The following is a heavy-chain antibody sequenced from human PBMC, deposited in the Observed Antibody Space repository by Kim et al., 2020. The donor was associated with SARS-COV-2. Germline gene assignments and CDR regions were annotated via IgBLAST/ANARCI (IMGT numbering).Heavy chain of an antibody. CDR3: ARDPRRGAAELFDY. V-gene: IGHV1-2*02. J-gene: IGHJ4*01. D-gene: IGHD1-7*01. Sequence: YAPKFKGRVTMTRDTSTSTAYMDLNSLTSDDTAIYSCARDPRRGAAELFDYWGQGTLVTVSS.